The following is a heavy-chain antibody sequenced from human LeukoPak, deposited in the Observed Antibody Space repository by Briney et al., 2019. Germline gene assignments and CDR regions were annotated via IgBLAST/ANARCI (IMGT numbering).Heavy chain of an antibody. D-gene: IGHD3-10*01. J-gene: IGHJ5*02. CDR3: AKDRPYGSGAAWFDP. V-gene: IGHV3-23*01. Sequence: GGSLRLSCAASDFSFATYGMGWVRQAPGKGLEWVSAISGSGGSTYYADSVKGRFTISRDNSKNTLYLQMNSLRAEDTAVYYCAKDRPYGSGAAWFDPWGQGTLVTVSS. CDR1: DFSFATYG. CDR2: ISGSGGST.